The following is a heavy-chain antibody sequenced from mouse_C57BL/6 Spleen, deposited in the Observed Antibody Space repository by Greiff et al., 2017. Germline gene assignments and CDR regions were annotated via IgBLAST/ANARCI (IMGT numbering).Heavy chain of an antibody. Sequence: EVQRVESGPGLVKPSHSLSLTCSVTGYSITSGYYWNWIRQFPGNKLEWLGYISYDGSNNYNPSLKNRISITRDTSKNQFFLKLNSVTTEDTATYYCARGNYDAMDYWGQGTSVTVSS. CDR1: GYSITSGYY. J-gene: IGHJ4*01. CDR3: ARGNYDAMDY. V-gene: IGHV3-6*01. CDR2: ISYDGSN. D-gene: IGHD2-1*01.